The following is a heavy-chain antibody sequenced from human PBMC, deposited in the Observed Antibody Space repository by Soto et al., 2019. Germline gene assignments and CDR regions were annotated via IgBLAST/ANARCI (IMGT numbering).Heavy chain of an antibody. D-gene: IGHD6-19*01. J-gene: IGHJ4*02. Sequence: QVQLVQSGAEVKKPGSSVKVSCKASGGTFSSYAISWVRQAPGQGLEWMGGIIPIFGTANYAQKFQGRVTITADESTSTAYRELSSLRSEDTAVYYCASGPTQAVAGIFDYWGQGTLVTVSS. CDR3: ASGPTQAVAGIFDY. CDR2: IIPIFGTA. CDR1: GGTFSSYA. V-gene: IGHV1-69*12.